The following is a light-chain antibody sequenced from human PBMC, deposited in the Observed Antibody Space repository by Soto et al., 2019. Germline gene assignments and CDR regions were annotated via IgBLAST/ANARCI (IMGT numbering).Light chain of an antibody. V-gene: IGKV4-1*01. CDR2: WAS. CDR1: QSVFYSSNNKNF. Sequence: DIVMTQSPDSLAVSLGERTTINCRSSQSVFYSSNNKNFLAWYQQKPGQPPKLLLYWASTRESGVPDRFTGSGFGTDFTLTISSLQAEDVAVYDCQQYYSTPPTFGGGTKVEI. J-gene: IGKJ4*01. CDR3: QQYYSTPPT.